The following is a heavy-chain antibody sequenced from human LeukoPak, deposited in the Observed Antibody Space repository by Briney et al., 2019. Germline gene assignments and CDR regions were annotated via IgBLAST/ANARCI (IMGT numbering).Heavy chain of an antibody. CDR2: INHSGST. J-gene: IGHJ4*02. CDR3: ARNPVVTPAWGFXRLYYXXY. V-gene: IGHV4-34*01. CDR1: GGSFSGYY. Sequence: SETLSLTCAVYGGSFSGYYWSWIRQPPGKGLEWIGEINHSGSTNYNPSLKSRVTISVDTSKNQFSLKLSSVTAADTAVYYCARNPVVTPAWGFXRLYYXXYXXQGTLXTXXS. D-gene: IGHD4-23*01.